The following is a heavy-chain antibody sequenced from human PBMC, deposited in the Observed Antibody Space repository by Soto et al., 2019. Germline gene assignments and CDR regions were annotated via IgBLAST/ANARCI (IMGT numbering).Heavy chain of an antibody. V-gene: IGHV1-24*01. CDR3: ATAFYGPTIFGVVHPNWFDP. CDR2: FDPEDGET. D-gene: IGHD3-3*01. CDR1: GYTLTELS. J-gene: IGHJ5*02. Sequence: ASVKVSCKVSGYTLTELSMHWVRQAPGKGLEWMGGFDPEDGETIYAQKFQGRVTMTEDTSTDTAYMELSSLRSEDTAVYYCATAFYGPTIFGVVHPNWFDPWGQGTLVTVSS.